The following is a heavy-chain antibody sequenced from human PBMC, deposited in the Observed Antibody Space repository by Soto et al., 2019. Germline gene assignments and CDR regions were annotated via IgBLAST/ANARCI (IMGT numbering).Heavy chain of an antibody. D-gene: IGHD3-3*01. V-gene: IGHV4-31*03. CDR1: GGSISSGGYY. J-gene: IGHJ4*02. CDR2: IYYSGST. Sequence: SETLSLTCTVSGGSISSGGYYWSWIRQHPGKGLEWIGYIYYSGSTYYNPSLKSRVTISVDTSKNQFSLKLSSVTAADTAVYYCARDPDDFWSGYQLWGRGTLVTVSS. CDR3: ARDPDDFWSGYQL.